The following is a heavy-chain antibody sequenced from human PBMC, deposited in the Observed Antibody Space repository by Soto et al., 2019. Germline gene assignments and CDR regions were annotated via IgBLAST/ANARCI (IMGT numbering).Heavy chain of an antibody. CDR2: IWYDGSNK. Sequence: GGSLRLSCAASGFTFSSYGMHWVRQAPGKGLEWVVVIWYDGSNKNYADSVKGRFTISRDNSKNTLYLQMNSLRAEDTAVYYCAKEGFGYWGQGTLVTVSS. CDR1: GFTFSSYG. CDR3: AKEGFGY. J-gene: IGHJ4*02. V-gene: IGHV3-30*02.